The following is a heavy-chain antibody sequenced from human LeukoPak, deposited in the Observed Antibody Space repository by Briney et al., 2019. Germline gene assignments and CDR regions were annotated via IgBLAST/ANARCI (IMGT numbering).Heavy chain of an antibody. J-gene: IGHJ4*02. Sequence: SQTLSLTCTVSGGSISSGGYYWSWIRQPPGKGLEWIGYIYRSGNTYYNPSLKSRVTISVDRSKNQFSLKLSSVTAADTAVYYCASIVVVPAAPFDYWGQGTLVTVSS. CDR1: GGSISSGGYY. V-gene: IGHV4-30-2*01. CDR3: ASIVVVPAAPFDY. D-gene: IGHD2-2*01. CDR2: IYRSGNT.